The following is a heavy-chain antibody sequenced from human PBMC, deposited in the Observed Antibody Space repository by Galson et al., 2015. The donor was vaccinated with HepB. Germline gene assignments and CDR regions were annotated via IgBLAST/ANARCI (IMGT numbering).Heavy chain of an antibody. CDR2: INAGNGNT. V-gene: IGHV1-3*01. J-gene: IGHJ3*02. CDR1: GYTFTSYA. D-gene: IGHD1-26*01. CDR3: ARGGSGSYYVDAFDI. Sequence: SVKVSCKASGYTFTSYAMHWVRQAPGQRLEWMGWINAGNGNTKYSQKFQGRVTITRDTSASTAYMELSSLRSEDTAVYYCARGGSGSYYVDAFDIWGQGTMVTVSS.